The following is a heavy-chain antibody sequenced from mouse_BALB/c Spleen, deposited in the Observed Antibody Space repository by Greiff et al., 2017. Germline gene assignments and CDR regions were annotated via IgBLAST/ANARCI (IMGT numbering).Heavy chain of an antibody. CDR2: INPYYGST. D-gene: IGHD2-1*01. CDR1: GYSFTDYI. Sequence: VQLQQTGPELVKPGASVKISCKASGYSFTDYIMLWVKQSHGKSLEWIGNINPYYGSTSYNLKFKGKATLTVDKSSSTAYMQLNSLTSEDSAGYYCARYGNYVFDYWGQGTTLTVSS. V-gene: IGHV1-39*01. J-gene: IGHJ2*01. CDR3: ARYGNYVFDY.